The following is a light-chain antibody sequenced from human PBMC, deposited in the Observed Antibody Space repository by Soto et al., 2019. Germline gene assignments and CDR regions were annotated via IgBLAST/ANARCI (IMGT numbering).Light chain of an antibody. J-gene: IGLJ2*01. CDR3: CSFAASSTSV. CDR2: EVS. V-gene: IGLV2-23*02. CDR1: SSDVGSYNL. Sequence: QSVLTQPASVSGSPGQSITISCTGTSSDVGSYNLVSWYQQHPGKAPKLMIYEVSKRPSGVSDRFSGSQSGNTASLTISGLQAEDEADYYCCSFAASSTSVFGGGTKLTVL.